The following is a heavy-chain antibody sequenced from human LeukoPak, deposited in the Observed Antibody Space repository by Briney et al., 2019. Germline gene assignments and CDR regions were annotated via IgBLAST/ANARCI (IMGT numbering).Heavy chain of an antibody. CDR2: ITSSSTYI. CDR1: GFTFSSYE. Sequence: NAGGSLRLSCAASGFTFSSYEMNWVRQAPGKGLEWVSSITSSSTYIYYADSVQGRFTISRDDAKNSLYLQMNSLRDEDTAVYYCARDRSPSWVSDYWGQGTLVTV. J-gene: IGHJ4*02. CDR3: ARDRSPSWVSDY. D-gene: IGHD2-2*01. V-gene: IGHV3-21*01.